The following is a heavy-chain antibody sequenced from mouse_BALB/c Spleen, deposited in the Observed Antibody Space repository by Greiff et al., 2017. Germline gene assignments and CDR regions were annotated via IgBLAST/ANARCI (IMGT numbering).Heavy chain of an antibody. CDR3: ARDILSYGSSPYYYAMDY. CDR1: GFTFTDYY. CDR2: IRNKANGYTT. J-gene: IGHJ4*01. V-gene: IGHV7-3*02. Sequence: EVKVVESGGGLVQPGGSLRLSCATSGFTFTDYYMSWVRQPPGKALEWLGFIRNKANGYTTEYSASVKGRFTISRDNSQSILYLQMNTLRAEDSATYYCARDILSYGSSPYYYAMDYWGQGTSVTVSS. D-gene: IGHD1-1*01.